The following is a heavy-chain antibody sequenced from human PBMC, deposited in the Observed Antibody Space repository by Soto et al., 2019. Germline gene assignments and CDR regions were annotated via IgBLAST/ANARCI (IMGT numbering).Heavy chain of an antibody. Sequence: KPSETLSLTCAFYCGFLSESYWTWIRQPPGKGLEWIGEINHVGGTNYNPSLKSRVTMSVDTSQNQFSLRLISVTAADTAMYFCVRIRYQLPSSVLWLDPWGQGTPVTVSS. V-gene: IGHV4-34*01. D-gene: IGHD3-16*01. CDR3: VRIRYQLPSSVLWLDP. CDR2: INHVGGT. J-gene: IGHJ5*02. CDR1: CGFLSESY.